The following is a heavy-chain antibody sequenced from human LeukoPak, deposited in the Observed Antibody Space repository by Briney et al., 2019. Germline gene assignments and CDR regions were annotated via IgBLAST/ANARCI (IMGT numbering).Heavy chain of an antibody. Sequence: SETLSLTRTVSGGSISSYYWSWIRQPPGKGLEWIGYIYYSGNTDYTPSLKSRVTMSLDTSKNQFSLNLNSVTAADTAVYYCARAVITFGVPVAKGFDCWGQGALVTVSS. V-gene: IGHV4-59*01. CDR2: IYYSGNT. D-gene: IGHD3-16*01. CDR3: ARAVITFGVPVAKGFDC. J-gene: IGHJ4*02. CDR1: GGSISSYY.